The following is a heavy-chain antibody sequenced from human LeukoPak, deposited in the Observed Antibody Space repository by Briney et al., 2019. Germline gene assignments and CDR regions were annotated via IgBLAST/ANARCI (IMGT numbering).Heavy chain of an antibody. D-gene: IGHD6-19*01. V-gene: IGHV4-59*08. CDR2: IYYSGST. CDR3: ARAVSGRFDY. CDR1: GGSMSPYH. J-gene: IGHJ4*02. Sequence: SETLSLTCTVSGGSMSPYHWGWIRQPPGKGLEWTGYIYYSGSTNYNPSLNSRVTISVDTSKNQFSLRLSSVTAADTAICYCARAVSGRFDYWGQGTLVTVSS.